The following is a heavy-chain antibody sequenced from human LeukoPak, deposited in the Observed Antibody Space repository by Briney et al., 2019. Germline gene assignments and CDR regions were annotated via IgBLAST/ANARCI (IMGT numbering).Heavy chain of an antibody. V-gene: IGHV3-21*01. CDR3: ARAGGDRRYFDY. D-gene: IGHD3-16*02. CDR1: EFTFSSSS. CDR2: ISDRSSYI. Sequence: GGSLRLSCAASEFTFSSSSMNWVRQAPGKGLEWDSSISDRSSYIYYADSVKGRFTISRDNAKNSLYLQMNSLRAENTAVYYCARAGGDRRYFDYWGQGTLVTVSS. J-gene: IGHJ4*02.